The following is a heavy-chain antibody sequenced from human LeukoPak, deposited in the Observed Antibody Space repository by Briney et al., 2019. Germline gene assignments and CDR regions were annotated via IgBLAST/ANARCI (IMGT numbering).Heavy chain of an antibody. J-gene: IGHJ4*02. Sequence: GGSLRLSCAASGFTLSNDWMHWVRQAPGKGLVWVSRINSDGSRTNYADSVKGRFTISRDNAKNTLFLQMSSLRAEDTGIYYCVRAMGSIVDFWGQGTLVTVSS. CDR3: VRAMGSIVDF. CDR2: INSDGSRT. V-gene: IGHV3-74*01. D-gene: IGHD6-6*01. CDR1: GFTLSNDW.